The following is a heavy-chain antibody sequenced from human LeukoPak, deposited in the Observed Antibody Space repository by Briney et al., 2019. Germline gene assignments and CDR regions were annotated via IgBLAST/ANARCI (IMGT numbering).Heavy chain of an antibody. D-gene: IGHD6-6*01. CDR1: GYSISSGFY. Sequence: SETLSLTCTVSGYSISSGFYWGWIRQPPGKGLEWIGNIYHSGSTYYNPSLKSRVTISVDTSKNQFSLKLSSVTAADTAVYYCASRRIAARVSRGYYMDVWGKGTTVTVSS. V-gene: IGHV4-38-2*02. J-gene: IGHJ6*03. CDR3: ASRRIAARVSRGYYMDV. CDR2: IYHSGST.